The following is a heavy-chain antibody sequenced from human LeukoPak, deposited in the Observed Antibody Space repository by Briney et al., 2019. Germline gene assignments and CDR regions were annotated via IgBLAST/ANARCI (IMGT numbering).Heavy chain of an antibody. V-gene: IGHV1-2*02. Sequence: GASVKVSCKASGYTFTGYYMHWVRQAPGQGLEWMGWINPNSGGTNYAQKFQGRVTMTRDTSISTAYMDLSRLRSDDTAMYYCARGRIAAAEVDYWGQGTLVTVSS. CDR1: GYTFTGYY. CDR2: INPNSGGT. CDR3: ARGRIAAAEVDY. D-gene: IGHD6-13*01. J-gene: IGHJ4*02.